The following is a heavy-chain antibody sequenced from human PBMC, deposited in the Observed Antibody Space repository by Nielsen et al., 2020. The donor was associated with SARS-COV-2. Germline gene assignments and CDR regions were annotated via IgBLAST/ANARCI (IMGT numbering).Heavy chain of an antibody. CDR2: ISGSGGST. J-gene: IGHJ4*02. D-gene: IGHD3-22*01. V-gene: IGHV3-23*01. Sequence: GESLKISCAASGFTFSSYAMSWVRQAPGKGLEWVSAISGSGGSTYYADPVKGRFTISRDNSKNTLYLQMNSLRAEDTAVYYCAKDRRITMIVVVITEADYWGQGTLVTVSS. CDR1: GFTFSSYA. CDR3: AKDRRITMIVVVITEADY.